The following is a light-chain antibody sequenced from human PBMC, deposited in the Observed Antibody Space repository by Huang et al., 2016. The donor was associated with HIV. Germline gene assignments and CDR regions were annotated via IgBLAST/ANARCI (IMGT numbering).Light chain of an antibody. CDR2: GAS. CDR1: KSVRNNYDNNY. CDR3: QQYSSSVIT. Sequence: EIVLTQSPDTLSLSPGERATLSCRANKSVRNNYDNNYLAWYQQKPGQPPRLLVYGASNRATGSPDRFSGSGSGTDFTLTISRMEPEDFAVYYCQQYSSSVITFGQGTRLDMK. V-gene: IGKV3-20*01. J-gene: IGKJ5*01.